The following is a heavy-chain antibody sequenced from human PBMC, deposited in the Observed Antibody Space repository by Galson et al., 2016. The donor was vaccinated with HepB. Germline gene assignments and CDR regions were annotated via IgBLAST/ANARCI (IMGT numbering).Heavy chain of an antibody. J-gene: IGHJ4*02. CDR3: ARALELWLEDLLYPYYFDY. D-gene: IGHD3-10*01. Sequence: VKVSCKASGYAFARNGISWVRQAPGQGLEWMGWISVYNGKTIYAQKFQGRITMTTDKSTNTVYMELRSLTSDDTAVYFCARALELWLEDLLYPYYFDYWGQGAPVTVSS. V-gene: IGHV1-18*01. CDR2: ISVYNGKT. CDR1: GYAFARNG.